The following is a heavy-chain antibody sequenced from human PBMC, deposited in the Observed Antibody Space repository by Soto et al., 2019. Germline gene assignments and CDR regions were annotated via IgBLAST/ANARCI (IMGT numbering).Heavy chain of an antibody. CDR1: GFSLSSSGVG. D-gene: IGHD1-26*01. V-gene: IGHV2-5*02. CDR3: AHRAVYGGSYWDGGYFDA. CDR2: IYWDDDK. Sequence: QITLRQSGPTRVRPTQPLTLTCNFSGFSLSSSGVGVGWIRQPPGKAPEWLVVIYWDDDKRYSPSLKSRLTISKDTSKNQVVLTMTNMDPVDTGTYYCAHRAVYGGSYWDGGYFDAWGQGTPVTVSP. J-gene: IGHJ4*02.